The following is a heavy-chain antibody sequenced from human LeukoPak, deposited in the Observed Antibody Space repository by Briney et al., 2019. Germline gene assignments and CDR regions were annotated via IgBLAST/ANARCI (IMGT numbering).Heavy chain of an antibody. Sequence: ASVNVSCKASGYTFTGYYMHWVRQAPGQGLEWMGWINPNSGGTNYAQKFQGWVTMTRDTSISTAYMELSRLRSDDTAVYYCARGPHYSYYFDYWGQGTLVTVSS. J-gene: IGHJ4*02. CDR1: GYTFTGYY. D-gene: IGHD2-15*01. V-gene: IGHV1-2*04. CDR3: ARGPHYSYYFDY. CDR2: INPNSGGT.